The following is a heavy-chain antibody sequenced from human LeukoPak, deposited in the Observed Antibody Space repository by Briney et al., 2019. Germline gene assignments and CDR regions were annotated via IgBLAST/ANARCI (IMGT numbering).Heavy chain of an antibody. V-gene: IGHV1-18*01. CDR3: ATDPTYDFWSGKFDY. CDR1: GYTFTNYG. D-gene: IGHD3-3*01. J-gene: IGHJ4*02. Sequence: ASVKVSCKASGYTFTNYGVSWVRQAPGHALEWMGWISGYNCYTNYAQKFQGRVTMTTDTSTSTAHMELRSLRYDDTAVYYCATDPTYDFWSGKFDYWGQGTLVTVSS. CDR2: ISGYNCYT.